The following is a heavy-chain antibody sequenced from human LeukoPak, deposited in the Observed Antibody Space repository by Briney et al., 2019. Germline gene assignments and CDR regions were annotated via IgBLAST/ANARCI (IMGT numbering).Heavy chain of an antibody. CDR1: GFTFNRHS. CDR3: AREGYCSGGSCYSGYYGMDV. CDR2: ISSSGSAI. Sequence: GGSLRLSCAASGFTFNRHSIHWVRQAPGKGLEWVSYISSSGSAIYYADSVKGRFTMSRDNAKNALYLQMNSLRAEDTAVYYCAREGYCSGGSCYSGYYGMDVWGQGTTVTVSS. V-gene: IGHV3-48*03. J-gene: IGHJ6*02. D-gene: IGHD2-15*01.